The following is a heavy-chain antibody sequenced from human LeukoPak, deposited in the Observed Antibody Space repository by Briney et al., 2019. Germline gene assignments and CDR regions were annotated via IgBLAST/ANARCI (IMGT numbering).Heavy chain of an antibody. CDR1: GYSISSGYF. J-gene: IGHJ3*02. CDR2: IYQRATV. CDR3: ARGPYSYDSSGAFDI. Sequence: NPSETLCLTCNVSGYSISSGYFWGWVRHPPGKGLEWIGSIYQRATVHYNPSLKSRVTISLDTSKNQFSLQLSSVTAADTAVYFCARGPYSYDSSGAFDIWGQGTMVTVSS. V-gene: IGHV4-38-2*02. D-gene: IGHD3-22*01.